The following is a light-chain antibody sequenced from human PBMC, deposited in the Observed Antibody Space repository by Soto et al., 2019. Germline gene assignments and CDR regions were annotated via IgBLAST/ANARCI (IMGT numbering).Light chain of an antibody. Sequence: DIQMTQSPSSLSASVGDRFTITCRASQSISNYLNWYQQKPGQAPKFLXYAASNLQSGVPSRFSGSGSGTDFTLTISSLQPEDFETYYCQQSYSNPITFGQGTRLEIK. CDR1: QSISNY. CDR2: AAS. J-gene: IGKJ5*01. V-gene: IGKV1-39*01. CDR3: QQSYSNPIT.